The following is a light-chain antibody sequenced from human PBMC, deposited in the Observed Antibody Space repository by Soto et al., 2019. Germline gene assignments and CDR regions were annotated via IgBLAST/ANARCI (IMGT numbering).Light chain of an antibody. Sequence: DIHLTQSPSTLSASVGDRVTITCRASQSISTWLAWYQQKAGKAPKLLIYKASNLATGVPSRFSGSGSGTEFTLTISSLQPEDSATYYSKQFDEYFTFGPGTKVDI. CDR2: KAS. J-gene: IGKJ3*01. CDR3: KQFDEYFT. CDR1: QSISTW. V-gene: IGKV1-5*03.